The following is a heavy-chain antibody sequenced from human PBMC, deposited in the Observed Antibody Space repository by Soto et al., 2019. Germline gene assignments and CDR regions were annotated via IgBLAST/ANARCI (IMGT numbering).Heavy chain of an antibody. CDR2: ISGSGGST. Sequence: GSLRLSCAASGFTFSSYAMSWVRQAPGKGLEWVSAISGSGGSTFYADSVKGRFTISRDNSRNTLYLQMNSLRAEDTAVYYCAKGEYSYGLFDYWGQGTLVTVSS. V-gene: IGHV3-23*01. J-gene: IGHJ4*02. CDR1: GFTFSSYA. D-gene: IGHD5-18*01. CDR3: AKGEYSYGLFDY.